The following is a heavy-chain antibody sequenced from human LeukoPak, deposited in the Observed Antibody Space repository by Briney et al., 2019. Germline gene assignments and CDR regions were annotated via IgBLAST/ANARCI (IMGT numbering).Heavy chain of an antibody. Sequence: GGSLRLSCAASGFTFSSYGMHWVRQAPGKGLEWVAFIRYDGSNKYYADSVKGRFTISRDNSKNTLYLQMNSLRAEDTAVYYCAREFRYCSGGSCYFDYWGQGTLVTVSS. CDR3: AREFRYCSGGSCYFDY. CDR2: IRYDGSNK. J-gene: IGHJ4*02. CDR1: GFTFSSYG. V-gene: IGHV3-30*02. D-gene: IGHD2-15*01.